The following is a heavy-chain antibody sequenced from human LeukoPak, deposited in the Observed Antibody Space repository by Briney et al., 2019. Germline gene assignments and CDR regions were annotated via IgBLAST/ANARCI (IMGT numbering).Heavy chain of an antibody. Sequence: SETLSLTCTVSGGSISTYYRSWIRQPPGKGLEWIGYIYYSGNSNYNPSLKSRVTISVDTSKNQFSLKLSSVTAADTAVYYCAGLGASGNGYLSWFDPWGQGTLVTVSS. V-gene: IGHV4-59*01. CDR1: GGSISTYY. CDR2: IYYSGNS. D-gene: IGHD3-22*01. CDR3: AGLGASGNGYLSWFDP. J-gene: IGHJ5*02.